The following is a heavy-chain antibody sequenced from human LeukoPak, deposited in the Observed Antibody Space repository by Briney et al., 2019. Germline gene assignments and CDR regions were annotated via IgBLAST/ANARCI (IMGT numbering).Heavy chain of an antibody. D-gene: IGHD2-2*01. CDR3: ARTYLGYCSSTSCSNDY. J-gene: IGHJ4*02. V-gene: IGHV3-53*01. Sequence: GGSLRLSCAASGFTVSSNYMSWVRQAPGKGLEWVSVIYRGGSTYYADSVKGRFTISRDNPTNTLYLQMNSLRAEDTAVYYCARTYLGYCSSTSCSNDYWGQGTLVTVSS. CDR2: IYRGGST. CDR1: GFTVSSNY.